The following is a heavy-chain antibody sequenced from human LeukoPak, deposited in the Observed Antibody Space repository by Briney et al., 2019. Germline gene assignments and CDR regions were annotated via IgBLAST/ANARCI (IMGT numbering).Heavy chain of an antibody. J-gene: IGHJ4*02. CDR3: ARSLWPEDY. D-gene: IGHD5-18*01. V-gene: IGHV3-7*01. Sequence: GGFLRLSCAASGFTFSSYWMSWVRQAPGKGLEWVANIKQDGSEKYYVDSVKGRFTISRDNAKTSLYLQMNSLRVEDTAVYYCARSLWPEDYWGQGTLVTVSS. CDR2: IKQDGSEK. CDR1: GFTFSSYW.